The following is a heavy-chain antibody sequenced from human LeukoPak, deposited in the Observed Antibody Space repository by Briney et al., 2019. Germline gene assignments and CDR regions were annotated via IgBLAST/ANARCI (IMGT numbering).Heavy chain of an antibody. D-gene: IGHD4-17*01. Sequence: PSETLSLTCTVSGGSISSYYWSWIRQPPGKGLEWIGYIYYSGSTNYNPSLKSRVTISVDTSKNQFSLKLSSVTAADTAVYYCARLYDGYGDYGFDYWGQGTLVTVSS. CDR2: IYYSGST. CDR3: ARLYDGYGDYGFDY. J-gene: IGHJ4*02. V-gene: IGHV4-59*08. CDR1: GGSISSYY.